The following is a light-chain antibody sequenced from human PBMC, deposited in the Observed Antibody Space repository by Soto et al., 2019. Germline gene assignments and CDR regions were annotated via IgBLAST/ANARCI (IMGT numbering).Light chain of an antibody. V-gene: IGLV1-44*01. CDR2: NND. CDR3: EALDDSLYGAV. Sequence: QSVLTQPPSASGTPGQRVTIPCSGSSSNIGANPINWYQQLPGTAPKLLIYNNDQRPSGVPDRFSASKSGTSASLAISGLQSEDEADYYCEALDDSLYGAVLGGGTKLTVL. J-gene: IGLJ2*01. CDR1: SSNIGANP.